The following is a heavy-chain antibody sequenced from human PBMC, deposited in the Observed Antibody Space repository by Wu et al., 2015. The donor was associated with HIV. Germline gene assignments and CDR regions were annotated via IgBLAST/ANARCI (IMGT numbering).Heavy chain of an antibody. Sequence: QVQLVQSGAEVRKPGASVKISCKASGYTFKDYYIHWVRRAPGQGLEWMGIINPLAATTSYAQKFQGRVTITADESTSTAYLELSSLKSEDTALYYCARDRLSYYDSSGRPFENFDYWGQGTLVTVSS. CDR3: ARDRLSYYDSSGRPFENFDY. CDR2: INPLAATT. V-gene: IGHV1-46*02. CDR1: GYTFKDYY. J-gene: IGHJ4*02. D-gene: IGHD3-22*01.